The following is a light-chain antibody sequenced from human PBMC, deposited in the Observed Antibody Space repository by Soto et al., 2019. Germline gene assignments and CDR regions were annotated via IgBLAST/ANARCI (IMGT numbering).Light chain of an antibody. CDR1: QSVGND. CDR3: QQYYNWPPAWT. J-gene: IGKJ1*01. V-gene: IGKV3-15*01. Sequence: DIVMTQSPASLSVSPGEGVTLSCRARQSVGNDLAWYQQIAGQAPRLLIYGASTRATGVPARFSGSGSGTDFTLTISTLQSEDFAVYYCQQYYNWPPAWTFGQGTRVDIK. CDR2: GAS.